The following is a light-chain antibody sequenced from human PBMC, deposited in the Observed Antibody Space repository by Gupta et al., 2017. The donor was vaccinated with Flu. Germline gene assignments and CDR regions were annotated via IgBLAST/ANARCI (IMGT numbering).Light chain of an antibody. CDR2: LVS. CDR3: MQGAHWPWA. V-gene: IGKV2-30*01. J-gene: IGKJ1*01. CDR1: QDLVNSDGNTF. Sequence: VVMTQSPVSLPVTLGQQASISCRSSQDLVNSDGNTFLHWFQQRPGHSPRRLIYLVSYRDSGVPDRFSGSGSGTYFILEISRVEAEDAGVYFCMQGAHWPWAFGQETTVEIK.